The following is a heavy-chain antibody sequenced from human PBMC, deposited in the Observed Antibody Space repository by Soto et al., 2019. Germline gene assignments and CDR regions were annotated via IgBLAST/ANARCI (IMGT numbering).Heavy chain of an antibody. J-gene: IGHJ6*02. V-gene: IGHV4-30-2*06. CDR3: ARDYYCMDV. CDR2: TYQSVSA. CDR1: SGSISSGGYY. Sequence: QLQESGSGLVKPSQTLSLTCTVSSGSISSGGYYWTWIRQSPVKGLEWIGYTYQSVSAYYNPSLKSRFTISVDRSKTQFSLNLTSVTAADTAVYYCARDYYCMDVWGQGTTVTVSS.